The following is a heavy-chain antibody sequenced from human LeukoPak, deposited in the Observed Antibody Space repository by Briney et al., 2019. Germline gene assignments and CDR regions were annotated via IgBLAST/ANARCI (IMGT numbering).Heavy chain of an antibody. D-gene: IGHD4-17*01. Sequence: GGSLRLSCAASGFTFRSYWMSWVRQAPGKGLERVANIKQDESEKHYVDSVKGRFSISRDNARNLVYLQMNNLRAEDTAVYFCARDGAPFDSWGQGTLVTVSS. V-gene: IGHV3-7*01. J-gene: IGHJ4*02. CDR3: ARDGAPFDS. CDR1: GFTFRSYW. CDR2: IKQDESEK.